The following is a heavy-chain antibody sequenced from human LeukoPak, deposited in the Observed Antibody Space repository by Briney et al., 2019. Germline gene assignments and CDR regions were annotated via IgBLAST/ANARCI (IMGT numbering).Heavy chain of an antibody. V-gene: IGHV3-21*01. Sequence: PGGSLRLSCAASGFTFSSYSMNWVRQAPGKGLEWVSSISSSSSYIYYADSVKGRFTISRDNAKNSLYLQMNSLRAEDTAVYYCARDRVERLGERDAFDIWGQGTMVTVSS. J-gene: IGHJ3*02. CDR1: GFTFSSYS. CDR3: ARDRVERLGERDAFDI. CDR2: ISSSSSYI. D-gene: IGHD3-16*01.